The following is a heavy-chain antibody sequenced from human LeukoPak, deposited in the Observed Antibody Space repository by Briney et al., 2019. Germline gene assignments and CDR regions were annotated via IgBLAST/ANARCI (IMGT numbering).Heavy chain of an antibody. CDR3: AADLYDSSDY. CDR1: GFTFTNSA. D-gene: IGHD3-22*01. CDR2: IVVGSGNT. V-gene: IGHV1-58*01. J-gene: IGHJ4*02. Sequence: WASVKVSCKASGFTFTNSAVQWVRQARRQRLEWIGWIVVGSGNTNYAQKFQERVTITRDMSTSTAYMELSSLRSEDTAVYYCAADLYDSSDYWGQGTLVTVSS.